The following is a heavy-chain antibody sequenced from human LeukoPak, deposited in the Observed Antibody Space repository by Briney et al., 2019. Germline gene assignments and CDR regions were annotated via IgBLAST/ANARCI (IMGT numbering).Heavy chain of an antibody. J-gene: IGHJ6*03. CDR1: GGSISTYY. Sequence: SETLSLTCTVSGGSISTYYWSWVRQPPGKGLEWIGYGYYSGSTDYIPSLKSRVTISVDTSKNQFSLKLTSVTAADTAVYYCARYGSSSLRAGYYYYMDVWGKGTTVTVSS. CDR3: ARYGSSSLRAGYYYYMDV. CDR2: GYYSGST. V-gene: IGHV4-59*08. D-gene: IGHD6-6*01.